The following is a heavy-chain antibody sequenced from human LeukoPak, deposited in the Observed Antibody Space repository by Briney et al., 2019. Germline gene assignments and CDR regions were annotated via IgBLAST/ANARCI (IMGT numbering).Heavy chain of an antibody. CDR2: INPNSGGT. V-gene: IGHV1-2*02. CDR3: AREYRDSSGWPY. J-gene: IGHJ4*02. Sequence: ASVKVSCKPSGYTFTDYYMHWVRQAPGQGLEWMGWINPNSGGTNYAQKFQGRVTMTRDTSISTAYMELSRLRSDDTAVYYCAREYRDSSGWPYWGQGTLVTVSS. D-gene: IGHD6-19*01. CDR1: GYTFTDYY.